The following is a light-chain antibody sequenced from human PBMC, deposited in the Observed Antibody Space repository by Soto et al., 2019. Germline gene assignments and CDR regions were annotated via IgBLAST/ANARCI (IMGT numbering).Light chain of an antibody. J-gene: IGKJ2*01. V-gene: IGKV3-15*01. CDR1: QSVNRY. CDR3: QQYNTWYT. CDR2: GAS. Sequence: EIVMTQSPATLSVSPGETATLSCRASQSVNRYLAWYQQKPGQAPRPLVYGASTRATGIPARLSGSGSGTEFTLTISNLQSEDFAVYYCQQYNTWYTFGQGTRLEI.